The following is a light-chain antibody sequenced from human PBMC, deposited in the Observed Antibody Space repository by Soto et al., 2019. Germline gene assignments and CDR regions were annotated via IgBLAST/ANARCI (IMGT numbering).Light chain of an antibody. Sequence: QSVLTQPASVSGSPGQSITISCTGTSSVIGTYNLVSWYQQHPGKAPKLIIYEDSKRPSGVSYRFSGSKSGNSASLTISGLQAADEADYYCSSYASSSSYVFGGGTKVTVL. V-gene: IGLV2-14*02. CDR1: SSVIGTYNL. J-gene: IGLJ1*01. CDR2: EDS. CDR3: SSYASSSSYV.